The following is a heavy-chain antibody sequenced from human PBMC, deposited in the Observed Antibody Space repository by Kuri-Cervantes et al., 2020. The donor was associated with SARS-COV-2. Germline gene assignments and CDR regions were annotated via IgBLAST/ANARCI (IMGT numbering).Heavy chain of an antibody. V-gene: IGHV1-69*13. D-gene: IGHD6-19*01. CDR1: GGTFSSYA. CDR3: ASRPYSSGWYEGIDY. Sequence: SVKVSCKASGGTFSSYAISWARQAPGQGLEWMGRIIPIFGTANYAQKFQGRATITADESTSTAYMELSSLRSEDTAVYYCASRPYSSGWYEGIDYWGQGTLVTVSS. CDR2: IIPIFGTA. J-gene: IGHJ4*02.